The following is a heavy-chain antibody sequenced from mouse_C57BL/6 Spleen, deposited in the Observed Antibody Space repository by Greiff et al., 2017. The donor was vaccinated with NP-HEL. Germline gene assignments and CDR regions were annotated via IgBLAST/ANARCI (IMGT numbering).Heavy chain of an antibody. CDR2: IYPGDGDT. D-gene: IGHD1-1*01. CDR3: ASLYYYGSSYGDY. V-gene: IGHV1-82*01. CDR1: GYAFSSSW. Sequence: VQLVESGPELVKPGASVKISCKASGYAFSSSWMNWVKQRPGKGLEWIGRIYPGDGDTNYNGKFKGKATLTADKSSSTAYMQLSSLTSEDSAVYFCASLYYYGSSYGDYWGQGTSVTVSS. J-gene: IGHJ4*01.